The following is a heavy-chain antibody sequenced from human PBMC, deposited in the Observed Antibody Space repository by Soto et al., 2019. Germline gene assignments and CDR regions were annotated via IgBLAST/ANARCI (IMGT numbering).Heavy chain of an antibody. D-gene: IGHD3-22*01. Sequence: QVTLKESGPVLVKPTETLTLTCTVSGFSFTNARMGVSWIRQPPGKALEWLAHISSNDEKSYRMTLMNRLTISKDTSKSQVVLTVTNVDPEDTATYYCARTMQGGDYGSGYFDNWGPGTPVTVSS. CDR3: ARTMQGGDYGSGYFDN. CDR1: GFSFTNARMG. CDR2: ISSNDEK. J-gene: IGHJ4*02. V-gene: IGHV2-26*01.